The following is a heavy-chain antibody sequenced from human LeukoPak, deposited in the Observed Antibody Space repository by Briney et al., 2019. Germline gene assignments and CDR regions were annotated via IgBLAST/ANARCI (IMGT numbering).Heavy chain of an antibody. Sequence: GASVKVSCKASGYTFTSYGISWVRQAPGQGLEWMGWISAYNGNTDYAQKLQGRVTMTTDTSTSTDYMELRSLRSDDTAVYYCARELYYYGSGSHKYYFDYWGQGTLVTVSS. CDR1: GYTFTSYG. CDR2: ISAYNGNT. V-gene: IGHV1-18*01. D-gene: IGHD3-10*01. CDR3: ARELYYYGSGSHKYYFDY. J-gene: IGHJ4*02.